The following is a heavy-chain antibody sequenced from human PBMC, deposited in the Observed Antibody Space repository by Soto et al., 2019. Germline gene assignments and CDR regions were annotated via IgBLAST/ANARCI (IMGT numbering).Heavy chain of an antibody. Sequence: VESLKISCNGSGYSFTSYWIGWVRQMPWKGLEWMGIIYPGDSDTRYSPSFQGQVTISADKSISTAYLQWSSLKASDTAMYYCARSLTGYYYYYGMDVWGQGTTVTVSS. V-gene: IGHV5-51*01. CDR1: GYSFTSYW. CDR2: IYPGDSDT. CDR3: ARSLTGYYYYYGMDV. J-gene: IGHJ6*02. D-gene: IGHD3-10*01.